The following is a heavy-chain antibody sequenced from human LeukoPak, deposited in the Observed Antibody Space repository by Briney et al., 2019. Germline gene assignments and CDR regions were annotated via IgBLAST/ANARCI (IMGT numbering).Heavy chain of an antibody. J-gene: IGHJ4*02. Sequence: SETLSLTCAVYGGSFSGYYWSWIRQPPGKGLEWIGEINHSGSTNYNPSLKSRVTISVDTSKNQFSLKLSSVTAADTAVYYCARGTTVVTLGYWGQGTLVTVSS. V-gene: IGHV4-34*01. CDR1: GGSFSGYY. CDR3: ARGTTVVTLGY. CDR2: INHSGST. D-gene: IGHD4-23*01.